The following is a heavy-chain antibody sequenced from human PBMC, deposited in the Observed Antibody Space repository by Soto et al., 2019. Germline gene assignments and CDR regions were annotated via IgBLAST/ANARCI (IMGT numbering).Heavy chain of an antibody. CDR3: ASEDYGDYYYYYGMDV. V-gene: IGHV3-21*01. Sequence: GGSLSLSCAAYGFTFNGYSMNWVRQAPGKGLEWVSSISSANAYIYYADSVNGRFTSSRDNARNSLYLQMNSLRAEDTAVYDCASEDYGDYYYYYGMDVWGQGTTVTVSS. D-gene: IGHD4-17*01. CDR2: ISSANAYI. CDR1: GFTFNGYS. J-gene: IGHJ6*02.